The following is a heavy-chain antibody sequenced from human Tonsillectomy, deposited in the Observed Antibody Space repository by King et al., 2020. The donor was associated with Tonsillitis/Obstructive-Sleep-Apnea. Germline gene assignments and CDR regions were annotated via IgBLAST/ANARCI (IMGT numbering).Heavy chain of an antibody. V-gene: IGHV4-31*03. CDR2: FYYSETT. J-gene: IGHJ3*01. CDR3: ARGDLYYDVLTGYLHDAFDV. Sequence: QLQESGPGLVQPSQTLSLTCTVSGGSISSGGYYWSWFRQLPGKGLEWIGYFYYSETTYYNPSLKSRVILSADTSEDHLSLKLSSVTAADTAVYYCARGDLYYDVLTGYLHDAFDVWGQGTKVTVSS. CDR1: GGSISSGGYY. D-gene: IGHD3-9*01.